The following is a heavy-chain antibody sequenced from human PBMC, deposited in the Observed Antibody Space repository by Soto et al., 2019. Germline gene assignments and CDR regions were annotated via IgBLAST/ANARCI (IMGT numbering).Heavy chain of an antibody. CDR1: GFTFSSYS. V-gene: IGHV3-21*01. D-gene: IGHD5-12*01. CDR3: ARDFLGYEFWFDP. J-gene: IGHJ5*02. CDR2: ISSSSSYI. Sequence: PGGSLRLSCAASGFTFSSYSMNWVRQAPGKGLEWVSSISSSSSYIYYADSVKGRFTISRDNAKNSLYLQMNSLRAEDTAVYYCARDFLGYEFWFDPWGQGTLVTVSS.